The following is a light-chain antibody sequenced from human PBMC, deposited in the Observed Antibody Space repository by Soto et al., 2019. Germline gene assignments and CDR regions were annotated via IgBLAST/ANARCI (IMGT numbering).Light chain of an antibody. V-gene: IGLV2-11*01. CDR3: CSYGGSFYV. J-gene: IGLJ1*01. CDR1: SSDVGGYNY. Sequence: QSALTQPHSVSASPGQSVTISCSGTSSDVGGYNYVYWYQQHPGKAPKLINYDVNKRPSAVPYRCSGSKSCSTASLTISGLEAEDEADYYCCSYGGSFYVFGTGTKLTVL. CDR2: DVN.